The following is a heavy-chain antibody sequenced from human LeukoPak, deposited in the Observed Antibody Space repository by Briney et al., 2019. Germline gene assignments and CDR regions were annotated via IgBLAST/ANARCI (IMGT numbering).Heavy chain of an antibody. J-gene: IGHJ6*03. Sequence: SETLSLTCTVSGGSISSYYWSWIRQPPGKGLEWIGYIYYSGSTNYNPSLKSRVTISVDTSKNQFSLKLSSVTAADTAVYYCARGSDPYYYYYYYMDVWGKGTTVTV. CDR1: GGSISSYY. V-gene: IGHV4-59*01. CDR2: IYYSGST. CDR3: ARGSDPYYYYYYYMDV.